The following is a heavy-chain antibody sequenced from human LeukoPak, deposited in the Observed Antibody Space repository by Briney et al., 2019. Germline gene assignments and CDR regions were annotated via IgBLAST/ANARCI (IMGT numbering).Heavy chain of an antibody. CDR1: GGTFSSYA. J-gene: IGHJ6*02. V-gene: IGHV1-69*04. CDR3: ARDLDYGDYYYYYGMDV. D-gene: IGHD4-17*01. CDR2: IIPILGIA. Sequence: ASVTVSCKASGGTFSSYAISWVRQAPGQGLEWMGRIIPILGIANYAQKFQGRVTITADKSTSTAYMELSSLRSEDTAAYYCARDLDYGDYYYYYGMDVWGQGTTVTVSS.